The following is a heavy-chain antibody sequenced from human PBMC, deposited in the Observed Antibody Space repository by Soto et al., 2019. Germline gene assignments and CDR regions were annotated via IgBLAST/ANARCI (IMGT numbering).Heavy chain of an antibody. CDR3: ARRHGDPSSAAGFDY. D-gene: IGHD2-15*01. Sequence: QIQLVQSGAEVKRPGASVKVSCKASGYTFTDYSISWVRQAPGQGLEWIGWIGTYSGRSDSAQKVRGRHTMTTDTSTTTAYMDLRSLRIDDTAVYYCARRHGDPSSAAGFDYWGQGTLVTVSS. V-gene: IGHV1-18*01. J-gene: IGHJ4*02. CDR2: IGTYSGRS. CDR1: GYTFTDYS.